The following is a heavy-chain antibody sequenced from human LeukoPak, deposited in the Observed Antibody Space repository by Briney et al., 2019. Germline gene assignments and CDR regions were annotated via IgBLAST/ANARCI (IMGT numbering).Heavy chain of an antibody. D-gene: IGHD5-18*01. CDR3: TKDRSYGRSYFDY. CDR1: GFTVSNNY. J-gene: IGHJ4*02. CDR2: IYSGGST. V-gene: IGHV3-66*02. Sequence: GGSLRLSCAAPGFTVSNNYMSWVRQAPGKGLEWVSVIYSGGSTYYADSVKGRFTISRDNSKNTLYLQMNSLRIEDTAVYYCTKDRSYGRSYFDYWGQGTLVTVAS.